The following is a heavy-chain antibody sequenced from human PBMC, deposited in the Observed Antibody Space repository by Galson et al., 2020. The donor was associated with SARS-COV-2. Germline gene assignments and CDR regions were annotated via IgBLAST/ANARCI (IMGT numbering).Heavy chain of an antibody. D-gene: IGHD5-12*01. J-gene: IGHJ6*02. CDR3: TRQGRDNGYSRYLGDEYAMDV. CDR2: IYYTGST. CDR1: GGSVSSRTYY. Sequence: ASQTLSPTCTVSGGSVSSRTYYWGWIRQPPWKGLEWIGSIYYTGSTHYTPSSESPVTISAATSKNLVSLRLSSVTAADTAVYYCTRQGRDNGYSRYLGDEYAMDVWGRGTPVTVSS. V-gene: IGHV4-39*01.